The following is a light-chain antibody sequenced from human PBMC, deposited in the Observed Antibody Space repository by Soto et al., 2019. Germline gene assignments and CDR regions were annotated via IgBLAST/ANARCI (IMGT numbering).Light chain of an antibody. Sequence: QAVVTQPPSVSEAPGQRVTISCTGSSSNIGAGYEAHWYQQVPGTAPKLLIYENNNRPSGVPDRFSGSKSGTSAPLAITGLRAEDEGEYYCQSYDSSLSGYVFGTGTKVTVL. CDR2: ENN. CDR3: QSYDSSLSGYV. CDR1: SSNIGAGYE. V-gene: IGLV1-40*01. J-gene: IGLJ1*01.